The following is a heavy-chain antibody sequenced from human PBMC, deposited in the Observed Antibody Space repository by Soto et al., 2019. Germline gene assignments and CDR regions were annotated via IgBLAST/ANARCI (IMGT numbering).Heavy chain of an antibody. V-gene: IGHV3-7*01. D-gene: IGHD5-12*01. CDR1: GFTFSSYW. Sequence: GGSLRLSCAASGFTFSSYWMSWVRQAPGKGLEWVANIKQDGSEKYYVDSVKGRFTISRDNAKNSLYLQMNSLRAEDTAVYYCAREVATHGTAFDIWGQGTMVTVSS. CDR3: AREVATHGTAFDI. CDR2: IKQDGSEK. J-gene: IGHJ3*02.